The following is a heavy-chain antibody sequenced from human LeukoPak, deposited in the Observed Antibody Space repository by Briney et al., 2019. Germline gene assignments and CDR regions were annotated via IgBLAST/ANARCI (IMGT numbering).Heavy chain of an antibody. Sequence: GGSLRLSCLASGFTFSSYAMHWVRQAPGKGLEYVSAISNNGGSTFYADSVKGRFTISRDNSKNTLYLQMSSLRAEDTAVYYCVKGRGGYGSGSYYDYWGQGTLVTVSS. V-gene: IGHV3-64D*09. CDR2: ISNNGGST. J-gene: IGHJ4*02. CDR1: GFTFSSYA. D-gene: IGHD3-10*01. CDR3: VKGRGGYGSGSYYDY.